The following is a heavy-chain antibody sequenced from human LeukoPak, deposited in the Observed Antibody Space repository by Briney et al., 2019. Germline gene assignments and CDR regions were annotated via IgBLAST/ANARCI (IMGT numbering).Heavy chain of an antibody. J-gene: IGHJ4*02. V-gene: IGHV3-48*03. Sequence: PGGSLRLSCEVSGFTFSSYAMTWVRQVPGRGLEWIAYMTASSVTFYYADSVRGRFTISRDNARNSLFLQMNSLTVEDTAVYYCARSLSGYDPLSAFWGQGTLVIVSS. CDR2: MTASSVTF. CDR3: ARSLSGYDPLSAF. D-gene: IGHD5-12*01. CDR1: GFTFSSYA.